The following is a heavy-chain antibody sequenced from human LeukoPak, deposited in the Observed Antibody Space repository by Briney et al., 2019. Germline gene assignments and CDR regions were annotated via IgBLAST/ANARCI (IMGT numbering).Heavy chain of an antibody. Sequence: SETLSLTCTVSGYSISSGYYWGWIRQPPGKGLEWIETIHHSGSTYYNPSLKSRVTISVDTSRNQSSLKLRSVTAADTAVYYCARVRAVAGRAFDYWGQGTLVTVSS. V-gene: IGHV4-38-2*02. CDR2: IHHSGST. D-gene: IGHD6-19*01. CDR3: ARVRAVAGRAFDY. CDR1: GYSISSGYY. J-gene: IGHJ4*02.